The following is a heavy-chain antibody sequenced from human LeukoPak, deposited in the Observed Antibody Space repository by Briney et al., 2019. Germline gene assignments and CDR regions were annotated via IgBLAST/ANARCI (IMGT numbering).Heavy chain of an antibody. CDR3: ARDKHISASYGGRYYSYLFDS. D-gene: IGHD2-15*01. CDR2: ISKGGGA. Sequence: SETLSLTCSVSGGSISSSYWSWVRQPPGKGLEYIGYISKGGGANYNPSLKSRVTISTDTSKNQVSLNLTSVTAADAAMYYCARDKHISASYGGRYYSYLFDSWGQGTLVTVSS. J-gene: IGHJ4*02. CDR1: GGSISSSY. V-gene: IGHV4-59*01.